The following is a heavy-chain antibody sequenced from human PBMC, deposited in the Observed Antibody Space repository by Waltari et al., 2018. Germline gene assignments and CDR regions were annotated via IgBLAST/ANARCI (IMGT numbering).Heavy chain of an antibody. V-gene: IGHV4-39*07. CDR2: IYYSGST. J-gene: IGHJ5*02. CDR1: GGSISSSSYY. D-gene: IGHD1-7*01. Sequence: QLQLQESGPGLVKPSETLSLTCTVSGGSISSSSYYWGWIRQPPGKGLEWIGSIYYSGSTYYNPSLKSRVTISVDTSKNQFSLKLSSVTAADTAVYYCARGITGTTSWFDPWGQGTLVTVSS. CDR3: ARGITGTTSWFDP.